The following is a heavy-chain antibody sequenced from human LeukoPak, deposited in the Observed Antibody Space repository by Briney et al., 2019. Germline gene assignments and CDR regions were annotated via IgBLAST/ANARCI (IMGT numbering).Heavy chain of an antibody. D-gene: IGHD3-9*01. CDR2: ISSSSSYI. Sequence: GGSLRLSCAASGFTFSSYSMNWVRQAPGKGLEWVSSISSSSSYIYYADSVKGRFTISRDNAKNSLYLQMNSLRAEDTAVYYCARVHYDILTGYSRDFDYWGQGTLLTVSS. V-gene: IGHV3-21*01. CDR1: GFTFSSYS. CDR3: ARVHYDILTGYSRDFDY. J-gene: IGHJ4*02.